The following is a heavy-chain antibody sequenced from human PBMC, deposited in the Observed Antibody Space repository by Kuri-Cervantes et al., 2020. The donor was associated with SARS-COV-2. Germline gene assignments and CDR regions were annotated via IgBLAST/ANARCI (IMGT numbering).Heavy chain of an antibody. V-gene: IGHV1-69*10. J-gene: IGHJ4*02. CDR2: ILPALDIP. D-gene: IGHD6-19*01. CDR3: ASDGMAGSLTMDF. Sequence: SVKVSCKASGGTFSSYAISWVRQAPGQGLEWMGGILPALDIPNYAQKFRGRVTITADRATSTAYMELSSLKSDDTALYYCASDGMAGSLTMDFWGQGTLVTVSS. CDR1: GGTFSSYA.